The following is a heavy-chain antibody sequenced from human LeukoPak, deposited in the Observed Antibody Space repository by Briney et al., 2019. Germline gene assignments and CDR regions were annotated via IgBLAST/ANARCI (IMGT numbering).Heavy chain of an antibody. CDR1: GFMFSSNW. Sequence: GGSLRLSCAASGFMFSSNWMSWVRLAPGEGLEWVANIKEDGTETYYVDSVKGRFTISRDNAKNSLYLQMNSLRVEDTAVYYCAKEGRSLQTYWGQGTLVTVSS. J-gene: IGHJ4*02. D-gene: IGHD5-24*01. V-gene: IGHV3-7*03. CDR3: AKEGRSLQTY. CDR2: IKEDGTET.